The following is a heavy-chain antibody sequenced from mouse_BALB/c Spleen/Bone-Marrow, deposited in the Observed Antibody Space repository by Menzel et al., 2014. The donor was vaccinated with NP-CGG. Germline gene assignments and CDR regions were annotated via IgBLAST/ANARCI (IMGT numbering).Heavy chain of an antibody. D-gene: IGHD4-1*01. Sequence: QVQLKESGAELAKPGASVKMSCKVSDYTFTSYWIHWVKQRPGQGLEWIGYIDPRTANTEYSQKFKDKATLTADESSSTAYMQLGSLTSEDSAVYYCARYWDAYWGQGTLVTVSA. V-gene: IGHV1-7*01. CDR1: DYTFTSYW. CDR2: IDPRTANT. CDR3: ARYWDAY. J-gene: IGHJ3*01.